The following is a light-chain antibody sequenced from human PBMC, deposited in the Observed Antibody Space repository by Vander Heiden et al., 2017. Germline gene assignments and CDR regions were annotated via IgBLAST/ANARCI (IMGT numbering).Light chain of an antibody. CDR3: ETWDREYWV. Sequence: QPVQTQTSSASASTGTSVKLTCTLSSGKSENIIAWQQHQPGKAPRYLMKVEGSGNYNKGSGVPDRFSGSSSGADRYLTISNLQSEDDADYYCETWDREYWVFGGGTRLTVL. J-gene: IGLJ3*02. CDR1: SGKSENI. CDR2: VEGSGNY. V-gene: IGLV4-60*03.